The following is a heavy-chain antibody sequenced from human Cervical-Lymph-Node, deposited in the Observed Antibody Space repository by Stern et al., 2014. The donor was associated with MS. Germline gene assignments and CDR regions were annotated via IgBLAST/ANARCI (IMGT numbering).Heavy chain of an antibody. J-gene: IGHJ4*02. D-gene: IGHD6-19*01. Sequence: QVQLVQSGAEVKKPGASVTVSCKAFGHTFTSNKMHWVRQAPGQGLEWMGIINPGGGSTRDAQKCQGRVTMTRDTSTSTVYMELTSMSSDDTAVYSCARDNGGWSVDSWGQGTLVIVSS. V-gene: IGHV1-46*01. CDR1: GHTFTSNK. CDR2: INPGGGST. CDR3: ARDNGGWSVDS.